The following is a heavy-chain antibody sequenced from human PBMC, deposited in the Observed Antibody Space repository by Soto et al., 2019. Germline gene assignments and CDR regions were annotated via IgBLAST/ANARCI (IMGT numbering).Heavy chain of an antibody. D-gene: IGHD1-1*01. CDR3: AAVPTGTTLLAWEI. V-gene: IGHV1-58*01. J-gene: IGHJ3*02. CDR2: IVVGSGNT. Sequence: GASVQVSCKSSGFTFTSSAVQWVRQARGQRLEWIGWIVVGSGNTNYAQKFQERVTITRDMSTSTAYMELSSLRSEDTAVYYCAAVPTGTTLLAWEIWGQGKMVTASS. CDR1: GFTFTSSA.